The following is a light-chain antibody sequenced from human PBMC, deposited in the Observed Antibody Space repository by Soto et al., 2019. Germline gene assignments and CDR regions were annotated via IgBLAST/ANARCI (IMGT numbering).Light chain of an antibody. CDR1: SSDVGRYNY. CDR3: SSYTSRTSVV. CDR2: EVS. V-gene: IGLV2-14*01. J-gene: IGLJ2*01. Sequence: QSAPTQPASVSGSPGQSITISCTGTSSDVGRYNYVSWYQQYPGKAPKLIIFEVSIRPSGVSNRFSGSKSGTTASLTISGLQIEDEADYYCSSYTSRTSVVFGGGTKLTVL.